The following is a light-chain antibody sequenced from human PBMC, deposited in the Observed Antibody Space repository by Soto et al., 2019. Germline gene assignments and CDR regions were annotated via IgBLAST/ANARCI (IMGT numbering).Light chain of an antibody. CDR3: QQYNSYS. V-gene: IGKV1-5*01. Sequence: DIQVTQSPPTLSASVGDRVTITCRASQTISTWMAWYQQKPGKAPKLLVYDASTLQSGVASRFSGSGSGTNFTLTISSLQPDDFATYYCQQYNSYSFGQGTKVDIK. CDR1: QTISTW. CDR2: DAS. J-gene: IGKJ1*01.